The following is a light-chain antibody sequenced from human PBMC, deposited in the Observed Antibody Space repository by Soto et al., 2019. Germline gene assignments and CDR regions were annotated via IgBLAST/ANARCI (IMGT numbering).Light chain of an antibody. Sequence: QSVLTQPASVSGSPGQSITISCSGTTGDVGGYNYVSWYQQHPGKAPRLLIYEVFKRPSGASDRFSGSKSGNSASLTIARLQAEDEADYYCFSYTTRSTRVFGTGTKVTVL. J-gene: IGLJ1*01. V-gene: IGLV2-14*03. CDR1: TGDVGGYNY. CDR2: EVF. CDR3: FSYTTRSTRV.